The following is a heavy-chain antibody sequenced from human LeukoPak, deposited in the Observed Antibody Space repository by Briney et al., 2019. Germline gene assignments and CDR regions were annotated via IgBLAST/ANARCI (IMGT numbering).Heavy chain of an antibody. V-gene: IGHV3-9*01. CDR3: AKSRSGGNYGDFDY. D-gene: IGHD1-7*01. J-gene: IGHJ4*02. CDR2: ITWNSGSI. CDR1: GFTFDDYA. Sequence: GRSLRLSCAASGFTFDDYAMHWVRQAPGKGLEWVSGITWNSGSIDCADSVKGRFTISRDNAKNSLYLQMNSLRAEDTALYYCAKSRSGGNYGDFDYWGQGTLVTVSS.